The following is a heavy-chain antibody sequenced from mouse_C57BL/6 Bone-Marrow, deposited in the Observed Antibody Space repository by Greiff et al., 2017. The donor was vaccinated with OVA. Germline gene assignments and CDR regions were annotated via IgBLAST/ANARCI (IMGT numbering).Heavy chain of an antibody. CDR3: ARDGNYPAY. CDR1: GYAFTNYL. CDR2: INPGSGGT. Sequence: QVQLQQPGAELVRPGTSVKVSCKASGYAFTNYLIEWVKQRPGQGLEWIGVINPGSGGTNYNEKFKGKATLTADKSSSTAYMQLSSLTSEDSAVYFCARDGNYPAYWGQGTLVTVSA. D-gene: IGHD2-1*01. V-gene: IGHV1-54*01. J-gene: IGHJ3*01.